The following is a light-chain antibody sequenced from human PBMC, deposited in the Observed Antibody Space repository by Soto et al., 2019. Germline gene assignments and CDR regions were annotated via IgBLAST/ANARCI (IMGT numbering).Light chain of an antibody. CDR3: SSFTSSSTVV. CDR1: SSDIGRYNS. CDR2: EVS. V-gene: IGLV2-14*01. J-gene: IGLJ2*01. Sequence: QSALTQPASVSGSPGQSITISCTGTSSDIGRYNSVSWYQHHPGKAPKLMIYEVSNRPSGVSNRFSGSKSGNTASLTISGLQAEDEAAYYCSSFTSSSTVVFGGGTKVTVL.